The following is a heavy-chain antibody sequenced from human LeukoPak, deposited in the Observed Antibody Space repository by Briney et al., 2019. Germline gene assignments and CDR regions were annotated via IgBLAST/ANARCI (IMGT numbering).Heavy chain of an antibody. J-gene: IGHJ4*02. CDR1: GGSISRDY. CDR2: ISYSGDA. CDR3: ARVFQGDCFDY. D-gene: IGHD2/OR15-2a*01. V-gene: IGHV4-59*01. Sequence: SETLSLTCTVSGGSISRDYWSWIRQSPGKGLEWIGYISYSGDANYNPSLKSRVTISLDTSKNQFSLKLSSVTAADTAVYYCARVFQGDCFDYWGQGTLVTVSS.